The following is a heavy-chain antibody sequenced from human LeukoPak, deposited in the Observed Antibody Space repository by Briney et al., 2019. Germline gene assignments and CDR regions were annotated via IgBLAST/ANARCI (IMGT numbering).Heavy chain of an antibody. CDR3: ARHTYYYDSSGWAPDY. CDR1: GYSFTSYW. V-gene: IGHV5-51*01. Sequence: GESLKISCKGSGYSFTSYWIGWVRQMPGKGLEWMGIIYPGDSDTRYSPSFQGQVTISADKSISTAYLQWSSLKASDTAMYYCARHTYYYDSSGWAPDYWSQGTLVTVSS. D-gene: IGHD3-22*01. J-gene: IGHJ4*02. CDR2: IYPGDSDT.